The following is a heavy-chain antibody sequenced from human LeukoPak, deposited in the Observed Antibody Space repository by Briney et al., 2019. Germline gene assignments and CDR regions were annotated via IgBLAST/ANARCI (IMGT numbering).Heavy chain of an antibody. CDR2: LRFDGSIK. J-gene: IGHJ6*03. V-gene: IGHV3-30*02. CDR1: GFTFSNYA. D-gene: IGHD1-26*01. Sequence: GGSLRLSCVASGFTFSNYAMHWVRQAQGLEWVALLRFDGSIKYYGDSVKGRFTISRDNSKNTVYLQMNSLRGDDTGVYYCAKGGLWELLHNAMDVWGNGTTVTVSS. CDR3: AKGGLWELLHNAMDV.